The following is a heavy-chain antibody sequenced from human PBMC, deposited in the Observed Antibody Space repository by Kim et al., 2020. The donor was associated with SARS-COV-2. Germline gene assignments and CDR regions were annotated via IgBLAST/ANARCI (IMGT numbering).Heavy chain of an antibody. Sequence: GGSLRLSCAASGFTFSSYGMHWVRQAPGKGLEWVAVISYDGSNKYYADSVKGRFTISRYNSKNTLYLQMNSLRAEDTAVYYCAKSEKDCSGGSCYSRGVYYYYGMDVWGQGTTVTVSS. CDR3: AKSEKDCSGGSCYSRGVYYYYGMDV. J-gene: IGHJ6*02. D-gene: IGHD2-15*01. CDR1: GFTFSSYG. V-gene: IGHV3-30*18. CDR2: ISYDGSNK.